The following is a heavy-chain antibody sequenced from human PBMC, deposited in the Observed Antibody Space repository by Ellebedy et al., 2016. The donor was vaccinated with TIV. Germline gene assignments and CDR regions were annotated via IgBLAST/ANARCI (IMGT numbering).Heavy chain of an antibody. Sequence: AASVKVSCKASGYTFSIYDINWVRQDTGQGLEWMGWMNPNSGKTDYAQKFQGRVTMTANTSISTAYMELSSLISEDTAVYYCARGPVGAAYWGQGTLVTVSS. V-gene: IGHV1-8*01. J-gene: IGHJ4*02. CDR1: GYTFSIYD. CDR2: MNPNSGKT. D-gene: IGHD1-26*01. CDR3: ARGPVGAAY.